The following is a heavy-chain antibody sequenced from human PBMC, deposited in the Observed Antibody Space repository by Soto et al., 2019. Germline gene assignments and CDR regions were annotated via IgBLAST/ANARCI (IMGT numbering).Heavy chain of an antibody. V-gene: IGHV3-64D*06. J-gene: IGHJ4*02. CDR2: ISINGGST. CDR1: GFTFSIYA. CDR3: VKGEYYYDSSGYYPFDY. Sequence: PGESLRLSCSASGFTFSIYAMHWVRQAPGKGLEYVSSISINGGSTHYADSVKGRFTISRDNSKNTQYLQMSSLRADDTALYYCVKGEYYYDSSGYYPFDYWGQGT. D-gene: IGHD3-22*01.